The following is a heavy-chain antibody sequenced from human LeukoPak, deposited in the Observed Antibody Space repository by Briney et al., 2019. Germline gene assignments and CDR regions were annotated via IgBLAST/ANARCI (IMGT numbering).Heavy chain of an antibody. V-gene: IGHV1-69*04. J-gene: IGHJ4*02. CDR2: IIPILGIA. CDR1: GGTFSSYA. Sequence: SVKVSCKASGGTFSSYAISWVRQAPGQGLEWMGRIIPILGIANYAQKFQGRVTITADKSTSTAYMELSSLRCEDTAVYYCARVGYGDYGGWGQGTLVTVSS. CDR3: ARVGYGDYGG. D-gene: IGHD4-17*01.